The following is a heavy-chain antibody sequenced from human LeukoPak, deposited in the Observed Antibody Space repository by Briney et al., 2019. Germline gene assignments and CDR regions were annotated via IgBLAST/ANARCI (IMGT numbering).Heavy chain of an antibody. D-gene: IGHD4-23*01. V-gene: IGHV3-48*03. CDR1: GFTFSSYE. Sequence: GGTLRLSCAASGFTFSSYEMNWVRQAPGKGLEWVSYIRSSGSIIFYADSVKGRFTISRDNAKNSLYLQMNSLRAEDTAVYYCARVNDYGGNDDAFDIWGQGTMVTVSS. J-gene: IGHJ3*02. CDR3: ARVNDYGGNDDAFDI. CDR2: IRSSGSII.